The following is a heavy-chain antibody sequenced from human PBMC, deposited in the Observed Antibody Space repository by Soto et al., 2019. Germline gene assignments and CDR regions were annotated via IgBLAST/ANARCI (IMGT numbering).Heavy chain of an antibody. D-gene: IGHD1-1*01. CDR1: GFTFSSYA. Sequence: PGGSLRLSCAASGFTFSSYAMHWVRQAPGKGLEWVAVISYDGSNKYYADSVKGRFTISRDNSKNTLYLQMNSLRAEDTAVYYCARATGTYYYYYGMDVWGQGTTVTVSS. CDR2: ISYDGSNK. CDR3: ARATGTYYYYYGMDV. V-gene: IGHV3-30-3*01. J-gene: IGHJ6*02.